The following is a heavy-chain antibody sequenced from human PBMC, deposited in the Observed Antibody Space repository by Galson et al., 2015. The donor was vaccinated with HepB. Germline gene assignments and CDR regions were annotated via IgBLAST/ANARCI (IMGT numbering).Heavy chain of an antibody. V-gene: IGHV2-70*01. J-gene: IGHJ4*02. CDR1: GFSLSTSGMC. CDR2: IDWDDDK. Sequence: PALVKPTQTLTLTCTFSGFSLSTSGMCVSWIRQPPGKALEWLALIDWDDDKYYSTSLKTRLTISKDTSKNQVVLTMTNMDPVDTATYYCARISRAARSVFYFDYWGQGTLVTVSS. D-gene: IGHD6-6*01. CDR3: ARISRAARSVFYFDY.